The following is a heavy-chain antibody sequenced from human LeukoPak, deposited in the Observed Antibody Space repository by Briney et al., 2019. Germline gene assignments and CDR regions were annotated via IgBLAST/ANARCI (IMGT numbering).Heavy chain of an antibody. D-gene: IGHD2-2*01. J-gene: IGHJ4*02. CDR1: GYTFTSYG. CDR2: ISAYNGNT. CDR3: ASGATYCSSTSCSLRDYFDY. V-gene: IGHV1-18*01. Sequence: ASVKVSCKASGYTFTSYGISWVRQAPGQGLEWMGWISAYNGNTNYAQKLQGRVTMTTDTSTSTAYMELRSLRSDDTAVYYCASGATYCSSTSCSLRDYFDYWGQGTLVTVSS.